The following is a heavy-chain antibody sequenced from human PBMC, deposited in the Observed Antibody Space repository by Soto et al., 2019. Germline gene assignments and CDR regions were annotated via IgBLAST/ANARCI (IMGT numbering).Heavy chain of an antibody. CDR2: IIPIFGTP. D-gene: IGHD2-2*01. CDR3: ARERSVGYCITTTCPKPFYYYALDV. Sequence: SVKVSCKPFWGGLTIDAVSLVRQAPEQGLEWMGGIIPIFGTPDYAQNFQGRVTITADESTRTASMELSSLRSDDTAVYYCARERSVGYCITTTCPKPFYYYALDVWGHGTPVTVSS. V-gene: IGHV1-69*13. CDR1: WGGLTIDA. J-gene: IGHJ6*02.